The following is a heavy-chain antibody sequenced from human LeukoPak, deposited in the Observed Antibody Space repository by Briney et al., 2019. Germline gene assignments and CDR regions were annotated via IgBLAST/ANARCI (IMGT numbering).Heavy chain of an antibody. CDR3: ARDVGWFHFDS. V-gene: IGHV3-7*01. Sequence: GGSLRLSCAASGFRFGSFWMTWIRQAPGKGLEWVGHIKEDGSQTNYIDSVTGRFTISRDNTKDSLYLQMNSLRAEDTAVYFCARDVGWFHFDSWGQGILVTVSS. D-gene: IGHD2-15*01. CDR1: GFRFGSFW. J-gene: IGHJ4*02. CDR2: IKEDGSQT.